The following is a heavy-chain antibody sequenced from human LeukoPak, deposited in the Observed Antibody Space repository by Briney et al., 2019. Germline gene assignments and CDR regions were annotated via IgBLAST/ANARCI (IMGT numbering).Heavy chain of an antibody. V-gene: IGHV3-21*04. CDR1: GFTFSSYS. CDR3: ARVVSGSYSVDY. CDR2: ISSSSVYI. D-gene: IGHD1-26*01. J-gene: IGHJ4*02. Sequence: GGSLRLSCAASGFTFSSYSMNWVRQAPGKGLEWVSFISSSSVYIYYTDSVKGRFTISRDNAKNSLYLQMNSLRAEDTAVYYCARVVSGSYSVDYWGQGTLVTVSS.